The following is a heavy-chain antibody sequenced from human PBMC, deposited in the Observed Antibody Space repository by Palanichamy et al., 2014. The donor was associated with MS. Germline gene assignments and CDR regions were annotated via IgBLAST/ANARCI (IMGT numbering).Heavy chain of an antibody. CDR2: ISYDGSNK. CDR3: AKDLRPYDSSGNFDY. J-gene: IGHJ4*02. Sequence: QVQLVESGGGVVQPGRSLRLSCAASGFTFSSYGMHWVRQAPGKGLEWVAVISYDGSNKYYADSVKGRFTISRDNSKNTLYLQMNSLRAEDTAVYYCAKDLRPYDSSGNFDYWGQGTLVTVSS. V-gene: IGHV3-30*18. CDR1: GFTFSSYG. D-gene: IGHD3-22*01.